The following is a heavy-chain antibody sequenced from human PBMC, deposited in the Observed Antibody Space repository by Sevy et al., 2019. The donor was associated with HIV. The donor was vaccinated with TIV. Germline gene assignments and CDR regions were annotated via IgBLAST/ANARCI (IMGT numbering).Heavy chain of an antibody. CDR2: IRYDGSNK. CDR3: VKVYWNYDDYCYGMDV. CDR1: GFTFSSYG. Sequence: GGSLRLSCAASGFTFSSYGMHWLRQAPGKGLEWVAVIRYDGSNKYYADSVKGRFTISRDNSKNTLYLKMNSLRAEVMAVYYSVKVYWNYDDYCYGMDVWGQGTMVIVSS. J-gene: IGHJ6*02. V-gene: IGHV3-30*02. D-gene: IGHD1-7*01.